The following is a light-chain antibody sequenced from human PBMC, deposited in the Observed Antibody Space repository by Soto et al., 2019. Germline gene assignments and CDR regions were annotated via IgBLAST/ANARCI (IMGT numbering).Light chain of an antibody. CDR2: GAF. Sequence: EIVLTQSPGILSLSPGERATLSCRASQTVASTFLSWYQQKPGQAPRLLIYGAFNRATGIPDRFIGGGSETDFTLTISRLEPEDFAVYYCQQFGGSRLTFGGGTKVEV. CDR3: QQFGGSRLT. V-gene: IGKV3-20*01. CDR1: QTVASTF. J-gene: IGKJ4*01.